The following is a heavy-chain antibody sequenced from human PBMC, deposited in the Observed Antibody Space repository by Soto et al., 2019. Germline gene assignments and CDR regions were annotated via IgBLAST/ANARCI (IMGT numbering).Heavy chain of an antibody. Sequence: QITLKESGPTLVQPTQTLTLTCIFSGFSFSADGVGVGWIRQPPGKALEWLALIYWDDDTRDSPSLKSRLTITQDTSKNQVVLTMTTLDPVDTATYYCARAYGGTSWPNDAVDVWGQGPVVTVSS. CDR2: IYWDDDT. D-gene: IGHD2-2*01. V-gene: IGHV2-5*02. CDR1: GFSFSADGVG. J-gene: IGHJ3*01. CDR3: ARAYGGTSWPNDAVDV.